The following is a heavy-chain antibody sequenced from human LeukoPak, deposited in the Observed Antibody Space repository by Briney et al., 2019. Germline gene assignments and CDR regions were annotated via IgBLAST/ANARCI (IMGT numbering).Heavy chain of an antibody. CDR1: GGSISSSSYF. CDR3: ARQPSSVGGRGCSPFDY. J-gene: IGHJ4*02. D-gene: IGHD2-15*01. Sequence: SETLSLTCTVSGGSISSSSYFWGWIRQPPGKGLEWIGSIYYSGSTYYNPSLKSRVTISVDTSKNQFSLKLSSVTAADTAVYFCARQPSSVGGRGCSPFDYWGQGTLVTVSS. CDR2: IYYSGST. V-gene: IGHV4-39*01.